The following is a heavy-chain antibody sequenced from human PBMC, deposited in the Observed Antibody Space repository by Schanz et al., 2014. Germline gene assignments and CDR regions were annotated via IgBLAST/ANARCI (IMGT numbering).Heavy chain of an antibody. Sequence: VQLVQSGAEVKRPGASVRVSCKASGYTFTSYDFNWVRQAPGQGLEWMGWMNPDSGNTGYAQKFQGRVTMTRNTSISTAYMELSSLRSEDTAVYYCAKQHGVIQQVSDYWGQGTLVTVSS. D-gene: IGHD3-22*01. J-gene: IGHJ4*02. CDR3: AKQHGVIQQVSDY. V-gene: IGHV1-8*01. CDR2: MNPDSGNT. CDR1: GYTFTSYD.